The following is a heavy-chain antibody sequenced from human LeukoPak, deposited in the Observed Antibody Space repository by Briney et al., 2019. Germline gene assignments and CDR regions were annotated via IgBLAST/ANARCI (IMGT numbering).Heavy chain of an antibody. CDR3: ARDPRRRSGYYELQWFDP. J-gene: IGHJ5*02. CDR2: IIPIFGTA. CDR1: GGTFSSYA. V-gene: IGHV1-69*05. Sequence: ASVKVSCKASGGTFSSYAISWVRQAPGQGLEWMGRIIPIFGTANYAQKFQGRVTITTDESTSTAYMELSSPRSEDTAVYYCARDPRRRSGYYELQWFDPWGQGTLVTVSS. D-gene: IGHD3-22*01.